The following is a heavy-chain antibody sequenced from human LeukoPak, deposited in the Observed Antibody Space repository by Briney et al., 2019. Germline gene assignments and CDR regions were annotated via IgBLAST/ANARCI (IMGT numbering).Heavy chain of an antibody. CDR3: AKDILATVTTDWYFDL. CDR1: GLTFSDYY. J-gene: IGHJ2*01. CDR2: ISSSGSSL. Sequence: GGSLRLSCAASGLTFSDYYMSWIRQAPGKGLEWVSYISSSGSSLQYADSVKGRFTISRGNAKNSLYLQMNSLRAEDTAVYYCAKDILATVTTDWYFDLWGRGTLVTVSS. D-gene: IGHD4-17*01. V-gene: IGHV3-11*04.